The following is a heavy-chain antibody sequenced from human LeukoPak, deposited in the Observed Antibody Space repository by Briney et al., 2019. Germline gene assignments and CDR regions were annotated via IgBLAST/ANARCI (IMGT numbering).Heavy chain of an antibody. D-gene: IGHD6-19*01. CDR2: IIPIFGTA. J-gene: IGHJ4*02. CDR3: ARESAVAGTTYDY. CDR1: GGTFSSYA. Sequence: VASVTVSCTASGGTFSSYAISWVRQAPGQGLEWMGGIIPIFGTANYAQKFQGRVTITADESTSTAYMELSSLRSEDTAVYYCARESAVAGTTYDYWGQGTLVTVSS. V-gene: IGHV1-69*01.